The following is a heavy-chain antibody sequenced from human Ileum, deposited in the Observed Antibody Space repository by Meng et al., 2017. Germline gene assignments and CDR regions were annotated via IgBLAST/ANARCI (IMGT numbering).Heavy chain of an antibody. CDR3: ARQTATYPSNWFDP. CDR1: GDSLIAYN. Sequence: QVLLQESGPGLVKPSETLFPTRSVSGDSLIAYNWNWIRQAPGKGLEWLGYVYDGEAPNYNPSLQSRLTISMDKSANQFSLRLNSVTAADTAVYYCARQTATYPSNWFDPWGQGILVTVSS. V-gene: IGHV4-59*08. J-gene: IGHJ5*02. CDR2: VYDGEAP. D-gene: IGHD2-21*02.